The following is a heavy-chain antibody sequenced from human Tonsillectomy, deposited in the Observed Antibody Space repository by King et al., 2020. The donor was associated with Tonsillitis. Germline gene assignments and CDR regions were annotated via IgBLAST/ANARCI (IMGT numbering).Heavy chain of an antibody. V-gene: IGHV3-74*01. CDR2: IKSDGST. CDR3: ARVFPNDWYFDL. J-gene: IGHJ2*01. CDR1: GFTFSSYW. Sequence: VQLVESGGGLVQPGESLRLSCAASGFTFSSYWMHWVRQAPGKGLVWVSRIKSDGSTVYADSVRGRFTISRDNPRNKLYLQMNSLRAEDTAIYYCARVFPNDWYFDLWGRGTLVTVSS.